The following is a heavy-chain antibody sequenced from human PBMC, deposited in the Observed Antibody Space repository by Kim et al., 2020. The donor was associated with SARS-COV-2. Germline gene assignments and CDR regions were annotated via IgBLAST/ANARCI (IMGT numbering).Heavy chain of an antibody. V-gene: IGHV4-59*01. D-gene: IGHD5-18*01. Sequence: KSRVTISVDTSKNQFSRKLSSVTAADTAVYYCARENGYSYGPHYYYGMDVWGQGTTVTVSS. J-gene: IGHJ6*02. CDR3: ARENGYSYGPHYYYGMDV.